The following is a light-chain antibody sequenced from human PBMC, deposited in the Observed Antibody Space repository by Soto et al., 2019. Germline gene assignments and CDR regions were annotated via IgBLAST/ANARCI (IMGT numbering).Light chain of an antibody. CDR2: SAS. CDR3: QQSFNTLT. CDR1: QSISTY. Sequence: DIQMTQSPSSLSASVGDRVTITCRASQSISTYVSWYQHRPGKAPKLLIYSASTLQSGVPPRCSGSGSGTDFTRTISRLQPEDCATYYCQQSFNTLTFGGGIKVEIE. J-gene: IGKJ4*01. V-gene: IGKV1-39*01.